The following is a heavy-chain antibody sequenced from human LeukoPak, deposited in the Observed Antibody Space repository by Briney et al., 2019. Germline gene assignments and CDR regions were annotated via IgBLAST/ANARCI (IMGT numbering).Heavy chain of an antibody. CDR1: GGSIRSSSYY. D-gene: IGHD3-22*01. V-gene: IGHV4-39*07. Sequence: SETLSLTCTVSGGSIRSSSYYWGWIRQPPGKGLEWIGSIYYSGSSYYNPSLKSRVTISVDTSKNQFSLKLSSVTAADTAVYYCATQTSYDSSGSYNWFDPWGQGTLVTVSS. CDR3: ATQTSYDSSGSYNWFDP. J-gene: IGHJ5*02. CDR2: IYYSGSS.